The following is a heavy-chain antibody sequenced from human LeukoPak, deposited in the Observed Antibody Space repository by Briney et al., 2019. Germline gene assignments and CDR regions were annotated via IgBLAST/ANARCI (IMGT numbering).Heavy chain of an antibody. J-gene: IGHJ5*02. Sequence: SETLSLTCTVSGYSMTTGYYWGWIRQPPGQPPGKGLEWIGSIYHSGSLYYNPSLKSRVTISVDTSKNQFSLKLSSVTAADTAVYYCARYSSSTFWFDPWGQETLVTVSS. CDR2: IYHSGSL. D-gene: IGHD6-6*01. V-gene: IGHV4-38-2*02. CDR1: GYSMTTGYY. CDR3: ARYSSSTFWFDP.